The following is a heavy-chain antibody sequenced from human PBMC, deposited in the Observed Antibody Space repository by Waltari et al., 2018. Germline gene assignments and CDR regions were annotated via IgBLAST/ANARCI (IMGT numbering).Heavy chain of an antibody. D-gene: IGHD1-26*01. CDR2: IIPIFGTA. CDR3: ARGSSGSYSGLEY. CDR1: FSSYA. V-gene: IGHV1-69*05. J-gene: IGHJ4*02. Sequence: FSSYAISWVRQAPGQGLEWMGGIIPIFGTANYAQKFQGRVTITTDESTSTAYMELSSLRSEDTAVYYCARGSSGSYSGLEYWGQGTLVTVSS.